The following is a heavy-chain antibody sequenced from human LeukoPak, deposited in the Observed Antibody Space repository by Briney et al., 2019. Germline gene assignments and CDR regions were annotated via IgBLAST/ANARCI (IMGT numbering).Heavy chain of an antibody. CDR2: IYYSGST. CDR3: ARAPHDFWSGSRDAFDI. CDR1: GGSISSSSYY. Sequence: SETLSLACTVSGGSISSSSYYWGWIRQPPGKGLEWIGRIYYSGSTYYNPSLKSRVTISVDTSKNQFSLKLSSVTAADTAVYYCARAPHDFWSGSRDAFDIWGQGTMVTVSS. D-gene: IGHD3-3*01. J-gene: IGHJ3*02. V-gene: IGHV4-39*07.